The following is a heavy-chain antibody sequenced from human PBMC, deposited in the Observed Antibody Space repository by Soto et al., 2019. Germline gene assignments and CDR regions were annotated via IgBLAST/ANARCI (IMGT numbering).Heavy chain of an antibody. V-gene: IGHV3-23*01. J-gene: IGHJ4*02. CDR1: GFTFSSYA. CDR2: ISGSGGST. D-gene: IGHD5-12*01. Sequence: PGGSLRLSCAASGFTFSSYAMSWVRQAPGKGLEWVSAISGSGGSTYYADSVKGRFTISRDNSRNTLYLQMNSLRAEDTAVYYCAKDGPDIVATIVYYWGQGTLVTVSS. CDR3: AKDGPDIVATIVYY.